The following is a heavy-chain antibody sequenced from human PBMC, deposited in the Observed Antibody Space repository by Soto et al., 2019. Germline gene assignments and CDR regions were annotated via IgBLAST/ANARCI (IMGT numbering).Heavy chain of an antibody. J-gene: IGHJ4*02. CDR1: GGSISSSPYY. CDR3: ARHGPLSNNWNQLDY. Sequence: QLQLQESGPGLVKPSETLSLTCTVSGGSISSSPYYWGWIRQPPGKGLEWIGNIYYNGNTFYNHSHKSRVTISVDTSKNQFSLKLSSVTAADTAVYYCARHGPLSNNWNQLDYWGQGTLVTVSS. D-gene: IGHD1-1*01. V-gene: IGHV4-39*01. CDR2: IYYNGNT.